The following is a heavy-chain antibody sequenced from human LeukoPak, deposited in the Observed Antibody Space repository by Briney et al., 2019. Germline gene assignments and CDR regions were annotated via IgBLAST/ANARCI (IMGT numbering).Heavy chain of an antibody. V-gene: IGHV3-30*18. D-gene: IGHD1-26*01. Sequence: SGGFRRLSCTTSGFTLSSYGMHWVRQAPGKGLEWVAVISYDGSNKYYADSVKGRFTISRDNSKNTLYLQMNSLRAEDTAVYYCAKLGKWELPLDYWGQGTLVTVSS. CDR2: ISYDGSNK. CDR1: GFTLSSYG. J-gene: IGHJ4*02. CDR3: AKLGKWELPLDY.